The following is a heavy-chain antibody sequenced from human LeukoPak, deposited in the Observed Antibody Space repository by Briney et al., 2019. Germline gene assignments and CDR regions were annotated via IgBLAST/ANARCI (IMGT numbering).Heavy chain of an antibody. D-gene: IGHD4-17*01. CDR1: GGSISSHY. CDR2: MYYSGST. Sequence: SETLSLTCTVSGGSISSHYWSWIRQPPGKGLEWIGYMYYSGSTKYNPSLKSRVTISVDTSKNQFSLKLNSVAAADTAVYYCARDWDYGDYVQGYWGQGTLVTVSS. V-gene: IGHV4-59*11. CDR3: ARDWDYGDYVQGY. J-gene: IGHJ4*02.